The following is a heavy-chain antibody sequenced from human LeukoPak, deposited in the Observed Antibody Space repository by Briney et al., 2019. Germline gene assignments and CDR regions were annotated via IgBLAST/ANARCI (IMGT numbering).Heavy chain of an antibody. CDR3: GRVGCTGGNCKPYAYYATDV. CDR2: IWDDGSDK. D-gene: IGHD2-15*01. CDR1: GFTFNTYA. J-gene: IGHJ6*02. V-gene: IGHV3-33*01. Sequence: GGSLRLSCAASGFTFNTYAMHWVRQAPGKGLEWVAIIWDDGSDKYYADSVRGRFAISRDNSKNTLYLQMNSLRAEDTAVYYCGRVGCTGGNCKPYAYYATDVWGQGTTVTVSS.